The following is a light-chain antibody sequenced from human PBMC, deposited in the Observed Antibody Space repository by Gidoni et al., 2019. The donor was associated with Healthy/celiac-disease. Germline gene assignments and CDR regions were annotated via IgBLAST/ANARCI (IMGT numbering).Light chain of an antibody. V-gene: IGKV3-20*01. CDR1: QSVSSSY. CDR2: GAS. Sequence: EIVLTQSPGTLSLSPGERATLSCRASQSVSSSYLACDQQKPGQAPRLLIYGASSRATGIPDRFSGSWSGTDFTLTISRLEPEDFAVYYWQQYGSSLITFGQGTRLEIK. CDR3: QQYGSSLIT. J-gene: IGKJ5*01.